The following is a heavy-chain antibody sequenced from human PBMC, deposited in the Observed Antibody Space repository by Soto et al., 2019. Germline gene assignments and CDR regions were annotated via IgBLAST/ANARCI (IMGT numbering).Heavy chain of an antibody. CDR1: GGSISSGGYS. J-gene: IGHJ4*02. CDR2: IYHSGSP. Sequence: QLQLQESGSGLVKPSQTLSLTCAVSGGSISSGGYSWSRIRQPPGKGLEWIGYIYHSGSPYYNPSLKSRVTISVDRSKNQFSLKLSSVTAADTAVYYCARAVVATMEDYFDYWGQGTLVTVSS. D-gene: IGHD5-12*01. V-gene: IGHV4-30-2*01. CDR3: ARAVVATMEDYFDY.